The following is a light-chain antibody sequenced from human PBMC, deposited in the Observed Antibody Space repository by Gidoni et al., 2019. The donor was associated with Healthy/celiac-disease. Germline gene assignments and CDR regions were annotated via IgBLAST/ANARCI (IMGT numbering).Light chain of an antibody. Sequence: DIQMTQSPSSLSASVGDRVTITCRARQSISSCLNWYQQKPGKAPKLLIDAATSLQRGVPSRFSGSGSGTDFTLTISSLQAEDFATYYCQQSYSTPLTFGGGTKVEIK. V-gene: IGKV1-39*01. CDR1: QSISSC. CDR2: AAT. J-gene: IGKJ4*01. CDR3: QQSYSTPLT.